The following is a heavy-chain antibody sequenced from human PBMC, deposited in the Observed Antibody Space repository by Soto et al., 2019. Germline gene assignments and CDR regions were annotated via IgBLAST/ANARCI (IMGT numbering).Heavy chain of an antibody. CDR1: GFDLGNYG. Sequence: PGGSLRLSCGASGFDLGNYGVNWVRQAPGKGLQWVSYISSAGDKIYYADSVKGRFTISRDNAKNSLYLQMNSLSAEDTAVYYCARDELPYSYGSLPFFWGQGTQVTVSS. V-gene: IGHV3-48*01. D-gene: IGHD5-18*01. CDR2: ISSAGDKI. CDR3: ARDELPYSYGSLPFF. J-gene: IGHJ4*02.